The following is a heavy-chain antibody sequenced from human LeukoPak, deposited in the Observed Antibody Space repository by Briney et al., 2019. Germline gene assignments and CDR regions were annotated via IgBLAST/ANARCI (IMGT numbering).Heavy chain of an antibody. D-gene: IGHD2-2*01. CDR3: AKVLEDIVVVPAAAD. CDR2: ISGSGGST. Sequence: GGSLRLSCAASGFTFSGYGMSWVRQAPGKGLEWVSAISGSGGSTYYADSVKGRFAISRDNSKNTLYLQMNSLRAEDTAVYYCAKVLEDIVVVPAAADWGQGTLVTVSS. J-gene: IGHJ4*02. V-gene: IGHV3-23*01. CDR1: GFTFSGYG.